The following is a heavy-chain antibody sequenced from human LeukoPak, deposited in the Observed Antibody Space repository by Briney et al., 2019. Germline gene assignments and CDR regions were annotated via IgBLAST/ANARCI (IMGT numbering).Heavy chain of an antibody. CDR1: GFTFSSYW. CDR3: ARPKQQMVPTYEY. CDR2: ISYDGSTK. Sequence: GGSLRLSCVASGFTFSSYWMNWVRQAPGKGLEWVALISYDGSTKYYADSVKGRFTISRDKNTLYLQVDSLRAEDTAVYYCARPKQQMVPTYEYWGQGTLVTVSS. V-gene: IGHV3-30-3*01. J-gene: IGHJ4*02. D-gene: IGHD6-13*01.